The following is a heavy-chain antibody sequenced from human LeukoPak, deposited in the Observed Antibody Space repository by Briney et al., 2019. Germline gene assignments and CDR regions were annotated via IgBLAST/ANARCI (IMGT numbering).Heavy chain of an antibody. CDR2: IYPGDSDT. CDR1: GYRFTSYW. CDR3: ARLMDGSGSYAPFDI. D-gene: IGHD3-10*01. V-gene: IGHV5-51*01. Sequence: PGESLKISCKGSGYRFTSYWIGWVRQMPGKGLEWMGVIYPGDSDTRYSPSFQGQVTISADKSISTAYLQWSSLKASDTAMYYCARLMDGSGSYAPFDIWGQGTMVTVSS. J-gene: IGHJ3*02.